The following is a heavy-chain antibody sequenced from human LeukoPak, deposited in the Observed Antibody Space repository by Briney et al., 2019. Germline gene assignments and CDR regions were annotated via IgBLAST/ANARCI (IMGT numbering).Heavy chain of an antibody. D-gene: IGHD5-18*01. CDR3: ARDSRGYNYLYFDY. CDR2: IYSGGST. J-gene: IGHJ4*02. CDR1: GFTVSNNS. Sequence: GGSLRLSCAASGFTVSNNSMSWVRQAPGKGLEWVSVIYSGGSTYYADSVKGRFTISRDNSKNTLYLQMNSLRAEDTAVYYCARDSRGYNYLYFDYWGQGTLVTVSS. V-gene: IGHV3-53*01.